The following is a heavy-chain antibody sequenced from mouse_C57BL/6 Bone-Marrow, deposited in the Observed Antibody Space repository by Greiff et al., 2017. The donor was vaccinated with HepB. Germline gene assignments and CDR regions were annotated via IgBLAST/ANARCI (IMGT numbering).Heavy chain of an antibody. Sequence: QVQLKESGAELARPGASVKLSCKASGYTFTSYGISWVKQRTGQGLEWIGEIYPRSGNTYYNEKFKGKATLTADKSSSTAYMELRSLTSEDSAVYFCAEEYGYAYWGQGTTLTVSS. CDR1: GYTFTSYG. CDR2: IYPRSGNT. CDR3: AEEYGYAY. J-gene: IGHJ2*01. D-gene: IGHD2-2*01. V-gene: IGHV1-81*01.